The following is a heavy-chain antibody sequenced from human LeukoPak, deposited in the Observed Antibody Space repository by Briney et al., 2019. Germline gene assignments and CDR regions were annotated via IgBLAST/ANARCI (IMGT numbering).Heavy chain of an antibody. Sequence: GESLMISCKGSGYSFTSYWIGWVRQMPGEGLEWMGIIYPGDSDTRYSASFQGQDTISADKSISTAYLQWSSLKASDTAMYYCARLDVVVVAATPIYWFDPWGQGTLVTVSS. J-gene: IGHJ5*02. V-gene: IGHV5-51*01. CDR2: IYPGDSDT. D-gene: IGHD2-15*01. CDR3: ARLDVVVVAATPIYWFDP. CDR1: GYSFTSYW.